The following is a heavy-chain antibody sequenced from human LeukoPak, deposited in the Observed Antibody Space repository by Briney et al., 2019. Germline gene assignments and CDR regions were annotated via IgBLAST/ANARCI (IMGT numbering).Heavy chain of an antibody. CDR2: INHSGST. V-gene: IGHV4-34*01. CDR3: ARVRTPYYYGSGSYRTYYFDY. CDR1: GFTFGDYG. J-gene: IGHJ4*02. Sequence: GSLRLSCEGSGFTFGDYGVGWFRQAPGKGLEWIGEINHSGSTNYNPSLKSRVTISVDTSKNQFSLKLSSVTAADTAVYYCARVRTPYYYGSGSYRTYYFDYWGQGTLVTVSS. D-gene: IGHD3-10*01.